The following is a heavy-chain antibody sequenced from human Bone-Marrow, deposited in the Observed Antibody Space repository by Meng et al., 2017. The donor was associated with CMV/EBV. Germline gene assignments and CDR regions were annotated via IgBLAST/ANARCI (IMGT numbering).Heavy chain of an antibody. V-gene: IGHV3-21*01. CDR1: GFTFSSYS. J-gene: IGHJ6*02. CDR2: ISSSSYI. Sequence: GESLKISCAASGFTFSSYSMNWVRQAPGKGLEWVSSISSSSYIYYADSVKGRFTISRDNAKNSLYLQMNSLRAEDTAVYYCARDRYCSSTSCYGDYYYYGMDVWGQGTTVTVSS. D-gene: IGHD2-2*01. CDR3: ARDRYCSSTSCYGDYYYYGMDV.